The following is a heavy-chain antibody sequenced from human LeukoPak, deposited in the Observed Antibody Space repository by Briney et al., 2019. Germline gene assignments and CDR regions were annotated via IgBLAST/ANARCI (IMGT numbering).Heavy chain of an antibody. D-gene: IGHD3-10*01. J-gene: IGHJ6*03. Sequence: GGSLRLSCAASGFTFSTYRMTWVRQAPGKGLEWVSAISGSGGSTYYADSVKGRFTISRDNSKNTLYLQMNSLRAEDTAVYYCARVLRGSGYYYYYYMDVWGKGTTVTVSS. CDR1: GFTFSTYR. V-gene: IGHV3-23*01. CDR2: ISGSGGST. CDR3: ARVLRGSGYYYYYYMDV.